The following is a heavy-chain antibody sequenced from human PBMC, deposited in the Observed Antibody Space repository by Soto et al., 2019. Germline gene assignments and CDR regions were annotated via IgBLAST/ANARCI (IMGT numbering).Heavy chain of an antibody. CDR3: ASAPDTGFEYFFHN. CDR2: IYYSGST. J-gene: IGHJ4*02. Sequence: PSETLSLTCPVSGGSISSYYWSWIRQPPGKGLEWIGYIYYSGSTNYNPSLKSRVTISVDDAKNSVYLQMHSLRAEDTGLYYCASAPDTGFEYFFHNWGPGIQVTVSS. V-gene: IGHV4-59*12. D-gene: IGHD5-12*01. CDR1: GGSISSYY.